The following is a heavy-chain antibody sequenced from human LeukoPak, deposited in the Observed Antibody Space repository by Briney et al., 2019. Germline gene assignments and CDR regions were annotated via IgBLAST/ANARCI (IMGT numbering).Heavy chain of an antibody. V-gene: IGHV1-46*01. CDR1: GYTFTSYY. CDR3: ARARDGYNLHSPHHV. Sequence: VASVKVSCKASGYTFTSYYMHWVRQAPGQGLEWMGIINPSGGSTSYAQKFQGRVTITADKSTSTAYMELSSLRSEDTAVYYCARARDGYNLHSPHHVWGQGTLVTVSS. J-gene: IGHJ4*02. CDR2: INPSGGST. D-gene: IGHD5-24*01.